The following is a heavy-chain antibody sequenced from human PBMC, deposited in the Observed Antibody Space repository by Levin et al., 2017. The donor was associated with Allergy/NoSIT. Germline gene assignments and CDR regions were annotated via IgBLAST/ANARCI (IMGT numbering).Heavy chain of an antibody. CDR2: ISWNSGSI. CDR3: ARDNIGLPDAFDI. Sequence: QAGGSLRLSCAASGFTLDDYAMHWVRQAPGKGLEWVSGISWNSGSIGYADSVKGRFTISRDNAKNSLYLQMNSLRTEDTALYYCARDNIGLPDAFDIWGQGTMVIVSS. J-gene: IGHJ3*02. D-gene: IGHD3-10*01. V-gene: IGHV3-9*01. CDR1: GFTLDDYA.